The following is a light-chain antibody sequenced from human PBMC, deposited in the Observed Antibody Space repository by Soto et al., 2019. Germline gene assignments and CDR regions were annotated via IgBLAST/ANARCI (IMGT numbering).Light chain of an antibody. CDR2: KAS. CDR3: QQYTSYPWS. J-gene: IGKJ1*01. CDR1: QSINSR. V-gene: IGKV1-5*03. Sequence: DIQMTQSPSTLSASVGDRVTVTCRAGQSINSRLAWYQQKPGKAPKLLIYKASNLESGVPSRFSGTGSGAEFTLTISSLQPDDSATYYCQQYTSYPWSFGQGTEVEIK.